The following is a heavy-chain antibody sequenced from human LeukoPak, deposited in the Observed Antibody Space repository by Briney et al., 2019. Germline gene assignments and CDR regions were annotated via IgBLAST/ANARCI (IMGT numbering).Heavy chain of an antibody. J-gene: IGHJ4*02. Sequence: SVKVSCKASGGTFSSYAISWVRQAPGQGREWMGGIIPIFGTANYAQKFQGRVTITTDESTSTAYMELSSLRSEDTAVYYCARAATYYYDSSGYSYFDYWGQGTLVTVSS. CDR2: IIPIFGTA. CDR1: GGTFSSYA. D-gene: IGHD3-22*01. CDR3: ARAATYYYDSSGYSYFDY. V-gene: IGHV1-69*05.